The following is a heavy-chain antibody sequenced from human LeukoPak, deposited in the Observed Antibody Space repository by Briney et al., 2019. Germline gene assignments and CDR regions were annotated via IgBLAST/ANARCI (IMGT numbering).Heavy chain of an antibody. D-gene: IGHD5-18*01. Sequence: SETLSLTCTVSGGSISSSSYYWGWIRQPPGRGLVWIGSIYYSGSTYYNPSLKSRVTISVDTSKNQFSLKLSSVTAADTAVYYCAQSRGYSYEIHYWGQGTLVTVSS. V-gene: IGHV4-39*01. CDR2: IYYSGST. J-gene: IGHJ4*02. CDR1: GGSISSSSYY. CDR3: AQSRGYSYEIHY.